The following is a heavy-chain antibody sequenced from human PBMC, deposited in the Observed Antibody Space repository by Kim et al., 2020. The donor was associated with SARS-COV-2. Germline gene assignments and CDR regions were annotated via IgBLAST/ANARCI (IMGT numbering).Heavy chain of an antibody. D-gene: IGHD3-22*01. CDR1: GYTLTELS. CDR2: FDPEDGET. Sequence: ASVKVSCKVSGYTLTELSMHWVRQAPGKGLEWMGGFDPEDGETIYAQKFQGRVTMTEDTSTDTAYMELSSLRSEDTAVYYCATSGLVTDYYDSSGYYYPFDYWGQGTLVTVSS. CDR3: ATSGLVTDYYDSSGYYYPFDY. V-gene: IGHV1-24*01. J-gene: IGHJ4*02.